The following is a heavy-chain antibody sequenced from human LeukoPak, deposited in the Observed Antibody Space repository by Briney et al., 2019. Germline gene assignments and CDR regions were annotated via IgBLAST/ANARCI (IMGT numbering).Heavy chain of an antibody. CDR1: GFTFSSYW. CDR3: ASVPPYYYDSSGYYSDSGLDY. V-gene: IGHV3-74*01. J-gene: IGHJ4*02. D-gene: IGHD3-22*01. CDR2: INSDGSST. Sequence: GGSLRPSCAASGFTFSSYWMHWVRQAPGKGLVWVSRINSDGSSTSYADSVKGRFTISRDNAKNTLYLQMNSLRAEDTAVYYCASVPPYYYDSSGYYSDSGLDYWGQGTLVTVSS.